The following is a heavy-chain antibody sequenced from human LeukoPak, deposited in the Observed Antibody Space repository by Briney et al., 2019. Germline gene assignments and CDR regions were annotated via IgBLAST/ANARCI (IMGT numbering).Heavy chain of an antibody. J-gene: IGHJ4*02. CDR2: IYYSGST. Sequence: SETLSLSCTVSGGCISSYYWTWIRQPPGKGLESIGYIYYSGSTNYNPSLKSRVTISVDTSKNQFSLKLSSVTAANTAVYYCARQGRGYGGNSDYWGQGTLVTVSS. CDR1: GGCISSYY. D-gene: IGHD4-23*01. CDR3: ARQGRGYGGNSDY. V-gene: IGHV4-59*08.